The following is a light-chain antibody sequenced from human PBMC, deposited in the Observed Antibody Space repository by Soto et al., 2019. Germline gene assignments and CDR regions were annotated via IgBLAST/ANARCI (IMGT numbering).Light chain of an antibody. CDR1: QSLLHSNGYNY. Sequence: DIVMTQSPLSLPVTPGEPASISCRSSQSLLHSNGYNYLDWYLQKPGQSPQLLIYLGSNRASGVPDRFSGSGAGTDFTLKISRVEAEDVGVYYCMQALQTHTFGQGTKLAIK. V-gene: IGKV2-28*01. CDR2: LGS. J-gene: IGKJ2*01. CDR3: MQALQTHT.